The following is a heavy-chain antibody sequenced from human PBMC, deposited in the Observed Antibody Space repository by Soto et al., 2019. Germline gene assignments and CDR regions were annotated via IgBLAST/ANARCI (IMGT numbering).Heavy chain of an antibody. Sequence: QVHLVQSGAEVKKPGASVNVFCKTSGYTFTRNGISWVRQAPGQGLEWMGWISPNSGNTKYAQKLQGRVIMTTDPSTSTAYMELRSLRSDDPAVYYCVKDRDSNSWPSRDVWGPGTTVTVST. CDR2: ISPNSGNT. CDR1: GYTFTRNG. J-gene: IGHJ6*01. CDR3: VKDRDSNSWPSRDV. D-gene: IGHD6-13*01. V-gene: IGHV1-18*01.